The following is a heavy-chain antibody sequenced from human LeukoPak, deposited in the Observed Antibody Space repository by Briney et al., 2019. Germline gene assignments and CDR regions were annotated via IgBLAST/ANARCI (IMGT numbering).Heavy chain of an antibody. J-gene: IGHJ6*02. CDR2: IYYSGST. V-gene: IGHV4-39*07. CDR1: GGSISSSSYY. Sequence: SETLSLTCTVSGGSISSSSYYWGWIRQPPGKGLEWIGSIYYSGSTYYNPSLKSRVTISVDTSKNQFSLKLSSVTAADTAVYYCARDRSPGAKGYYYYYGMDVWGQGTTVTVSS. CDR3: ARDRSPGAKGYYYYYGMDV. D-gene: IGHD3-10*01.